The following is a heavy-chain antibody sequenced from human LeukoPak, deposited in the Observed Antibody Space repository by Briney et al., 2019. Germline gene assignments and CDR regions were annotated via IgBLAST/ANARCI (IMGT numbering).Heavy chain of an antibody. D-gene: IGHD3-22*01. CDR3: ARRYYDSPHFDY. V-gene: IGHV4-39*01. CDR2: IYYSGST. Sequence: PSETLSLTCTVSGGSISSSSYYWGWIRQPPGKGLEWIGSIYYSGSTYYNPSLKSRVTISVDTSKNQFSLKLSSVTAADTAVYYCARRYYDSPHFDYRGQGTLVTVSS. J-gene: IGHJ4*02. CDR1: GGSISSSSYY.